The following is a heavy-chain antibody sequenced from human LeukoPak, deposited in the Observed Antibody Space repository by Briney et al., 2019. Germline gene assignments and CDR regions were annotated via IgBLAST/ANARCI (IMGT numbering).Heavy chain of an antibody. CDR2: IYPGDSDT. J-gene: IGHJ4*02. CDR1: GYSFTSYW. CDR3: ARQDYYDSSGYYPPSLGY. V-gene: IGHV5-51*01. Sequence: GESLKISCKGSGYSFTSYWIGWVRQMPGKGLEWMGIIYPGDSDTRYSPSFQGQVTTSVDKSISTAYLQWSSLKASDTAMYYCARQDYYDSSGYYPPSLGYWGQGTLVTVSS. D-gene: IGHD3-22*01.